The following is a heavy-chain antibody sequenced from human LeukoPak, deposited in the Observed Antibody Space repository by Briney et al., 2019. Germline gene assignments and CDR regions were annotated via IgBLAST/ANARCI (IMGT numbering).Heavy chain of an antibody. D-gene: IGHD3-22*01. Sequence: GASVKVSCKASGYTFTGYYMHWVRQAPGQGLEWMGWINPNSGGTNYAQKFQGRVIMTRDTSISTAYMELSRLRSDDTAVYYCARGDVGSSGYYSGFDYWGQGTLVTVSS. V-gene: IGHV1-2*02. J-gene: IGHJ4*02. CDR1: GYTFTGYY. CDR3: ARGDVGSSGYYSGFDY. CDR2: INPNSGGT.